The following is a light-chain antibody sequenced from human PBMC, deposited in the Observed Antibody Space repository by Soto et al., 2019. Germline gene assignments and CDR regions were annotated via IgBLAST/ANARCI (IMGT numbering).Light chain of an antibody. Sequence: EIVLTQSPGTLSLSPGERATLSCRASKSVSSSYLAWYQQKPGQAPRLLIYGASSRATGIPDRFSGSGSGTDLSLTISRLEPEDFAVYFCQQYGKSPPNTFGQGTKVEIK. CDR2: GAS. J-gene: IGKJ2*01. CDR1: KSVSSSY. V-gene: IGKV3-20*01. CDR3: QQYGKSPPNT.